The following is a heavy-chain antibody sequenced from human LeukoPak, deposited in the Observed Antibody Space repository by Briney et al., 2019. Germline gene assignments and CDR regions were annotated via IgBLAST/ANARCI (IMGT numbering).Heavy chain of an antibody. V-gene: IGHV3-11*01. J-gene: IGHJ6*02. CDR3: ARDTNNGLDV. CDR2: ISSSGRLM. CDR1: GFTFSEYY. Sequence: PGGSLRLSCAASGFTFSEYYINWIRQAPGKGLEWVSHISSSGRLMQYADSVRGRFTITRDNAQNFMSLQMNSLKPEDTAVYYCARDTNNGLDVWGRGATVTVS. D-gene: IGHD1-20*01.